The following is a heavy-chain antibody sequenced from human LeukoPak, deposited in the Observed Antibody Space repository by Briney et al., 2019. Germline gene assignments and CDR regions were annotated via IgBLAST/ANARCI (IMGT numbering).Heavy chain of an antibody. CDR2: INQSGST. J-gene: IGHJ5*01. CDR3: ARCDSGGWFFDS. D-gene: IGHD6-19*01. V-gene: IGHV4-34*01. CDR1: GGSFSGYS. Sequence: SETLSLTCAVSGGSFSGYSWNWIRQPPGKGLEWIGEINQSGSTKYNPSPKSRVTISIDTSKSQFSMKVNSVTAADTAVYYCARCDSGGWFFDSWGQGALVTVSS.